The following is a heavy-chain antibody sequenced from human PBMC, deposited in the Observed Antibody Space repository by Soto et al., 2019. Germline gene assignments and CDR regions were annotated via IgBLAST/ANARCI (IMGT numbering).Heavy chain of an antibody. Sequence: PSQTLSLTWDISGDRVSSNNAAWSWIRQSTSRGLEWLGRTYFRSKWFNDYAISVKGRIIINPDTSKNQFSLQLNSVTPEDTAVYYCARDQMVSTVTTNNGFDPWGQGTLVTVSS. D-gene: IGHD4-17*01. CDR2: TYFRSKWFN. J-gene: IGHJ5*02. CDR1: GDRVSSNNAA. V-gene: IGHV6-1*01. CDR3: ARDQMVSTVTTNNGFDP.